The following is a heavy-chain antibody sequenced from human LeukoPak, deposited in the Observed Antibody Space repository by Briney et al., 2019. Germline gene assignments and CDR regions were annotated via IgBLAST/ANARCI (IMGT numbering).Heavy chain of an antibody. CDR1: GGSFSGYY. D-gene: IGHD1-26*01. Sequence: NPSETLSLNCAVYGGSFSGYYWSWIRQPPGKGVEGIGEINHSGSTNHNPSLKSRVTISVDTSKNQFSLKLSSVTAADTAVYYCARWEGGSYYDFDYWGQGTLVTVSS. J-gene: IGHJ4*02. CDR2: INHSGST. CDR3: ARWEGGSYYDFDY. V-gene: IGHV4-34*01.